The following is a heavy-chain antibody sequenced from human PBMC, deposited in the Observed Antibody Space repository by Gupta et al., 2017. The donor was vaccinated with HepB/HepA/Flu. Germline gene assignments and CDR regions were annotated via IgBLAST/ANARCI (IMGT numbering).Heavy chain of an antibody. CDR1: TFSSYA. V-gene: IGHV3-23*01. CDR2: ISGSGGST. Sequence: TFSSYAMSWVRQAPGKGLEWVSAISGSGGSTYYADSVKGRFTISRDNSKNTLYLQMNSLRAEDTAVYYCAKDLASMVRGVADYWGQGTLVTVSS. CDR3: AKDLASMVRGVADY. J-gene: IGHJ4*02. D-gene: IGHD3-10*01.